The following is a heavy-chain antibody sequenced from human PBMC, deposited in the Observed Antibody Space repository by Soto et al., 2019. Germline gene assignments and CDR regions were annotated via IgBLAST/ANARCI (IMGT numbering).Heavy chain of an antibody. J-gene: IGHJ6*02. CDR3: ARGVKECERLYYSGMDV. CDR2: IMPTFGTS. D-gene: IGHD3-10*01. Sequence: QVQLLQSGAEVKKPGSSVKVSCQASGGTFSSFLVSWVRQAPGQGLEWMAGIMPTFGTSNYAQKFHDRVTITADESTRTVYMQLSSLTSKDTAVYYCARGVKECERLYYSGMDVWGPRTTVTVSS. CDR1: GGTFSSFL. V-gene: IGHV1-69*01.